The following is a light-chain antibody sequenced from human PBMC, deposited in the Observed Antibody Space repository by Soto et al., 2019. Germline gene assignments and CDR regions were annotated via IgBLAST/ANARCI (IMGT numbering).Light chain of an antibody. J-gene: IGKJ1*01. CDR2: SAS. CDR1: RSINTY. Sequence: DIQMTQSPSSLSASVGDRVTITCRASRSINTYLNWYQQRPGKAPELLIYSASSLHTGVPSRFSGSGAGTDVTFTINSLLPEDFAIYYGQQTYSTPRTFGQGTKVDIK. V-gene: IGKV1-39*01. CDR3: QQTYSTPRT.